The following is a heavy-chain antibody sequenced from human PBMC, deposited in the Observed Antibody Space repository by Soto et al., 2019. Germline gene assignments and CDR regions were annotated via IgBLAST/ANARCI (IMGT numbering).Heavy chain of an antibody. V-gene: IGHV3-49*03. D-gene: IGHD2-2*01. CDR2: IRSKAYGGTT. J-gene: IGHJ4*02. CDR3: TRFVVGYCSSTSCYGREYYFDY. CDR1: GFTFGDYA. Sequence: PGGSLRLSCTASGFTFGDYAMSWFRQAPGKGLEWVGFIRSKAYGGTTEYAASVKGRFTISRDDSKSIAYLQMNSLKTEDTAVYYCTRFVVGYCSSTSCYGREYYFDYWGQGTLVTVSS.